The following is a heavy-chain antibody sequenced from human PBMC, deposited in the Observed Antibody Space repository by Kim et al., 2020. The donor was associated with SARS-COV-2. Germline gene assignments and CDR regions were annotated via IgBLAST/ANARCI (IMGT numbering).Heavy chain of an antibody. CDR1: GDSLSSDY. D-gene: IGHD3-16*02. CDR3: ASALGH. CDR2: ISTSGRT. V-gene: IGHV4-4*07. Sequence: SETLSLTCTVSGDSLSSDYWSWNRQPAGKGLEWIGRISTSGRTNYNPSLQSRVTMSVDMSKNQFSLKLSSVTAADTAVYYCASALGHWGQGTLVTVSS. J-gene: IGHJ4*02.